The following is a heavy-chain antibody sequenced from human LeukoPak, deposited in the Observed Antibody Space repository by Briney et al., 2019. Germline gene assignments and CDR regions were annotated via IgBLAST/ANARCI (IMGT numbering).Heavy chain of an antibody. J-gene: IGHJ4*02. D-gene: IGHD2-21*01. Sequence: GGSLRLSCAASGFTFSSYEMNWVRQAPGKGLEWVSYISSSGSTIYYADSVKGRFTISRDNAKNSLYLQMNSLRAEDTALYYCAKDGGDCGGDSCYVDYWGPGALVTVSS. V-gene: IGHV3-48*03. CDR3: AKDGGDCGGDSCYVDY. CDR1: GFTFSSYE. CDR2: ISSSGSTI.